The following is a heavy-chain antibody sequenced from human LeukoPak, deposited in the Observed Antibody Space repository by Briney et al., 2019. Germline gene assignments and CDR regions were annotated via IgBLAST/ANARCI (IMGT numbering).Heavy chain of an antibody. J-gene: IGHJ5*02. Sequence: GGSLRLSCAASGFTFSSYAMSWVRQAPGKGLEWVSAISGSGGSTYYADSVKGRFTISRDNAKNSLYLQMNSLRAEDTAVYYCAKDSTSAVYWFDPWGQGTLVTVSS. V-gene: IGHV3-23*01. CDR2: ISGSGGST. CDR1: GFTFSSYA. CDR3: AKDSTSAVYWFDP. D-gene: IGHD6-19*01.